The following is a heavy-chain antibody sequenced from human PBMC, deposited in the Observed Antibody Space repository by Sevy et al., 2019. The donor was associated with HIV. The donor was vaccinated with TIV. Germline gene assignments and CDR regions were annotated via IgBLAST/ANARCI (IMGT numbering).Heavy chain of an antibody. D-gene: IGHD4-17*01. CDR1: GFTFSSYT. J-gene: IGHJ4*02. Sequence: GESLKISCAVSGFTFSSYTMNWVRQAPGKGLEWVSSISSSSRYIYYADSVKGRFTISRDNAKNSVYLQMNSLRAEDTALYYCARDLPPSATTVAHFDYWGQGTLVTVSS. V-gene: IGHV3-21*01. CDR2: ISSSSRYI. CDR3: ARDLPPSATTVAHFDY.